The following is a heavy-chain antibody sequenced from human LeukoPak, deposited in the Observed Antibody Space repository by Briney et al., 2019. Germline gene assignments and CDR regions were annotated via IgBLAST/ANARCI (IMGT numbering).Heavy chain of an antibody. CDR2: IRGSGGKT. V-gene: IGHV3-23*01. CDR1: GFTFKGYA. D-gene: IGHD2-21*02. Sequence: GGSLRLSCAASGFTFKGYAMSWVRQAPGKGLEWVSGIRGSGGKTSYADSVKGRFTISRDSSKSTLYLQMNSLRAEDTAVYYCAEDSDNEERFVVVTALDYWGQGTLVTVSS. J-gene: IGHJ4*02. CDR3: AEDSDNEERFVVVTALDY.